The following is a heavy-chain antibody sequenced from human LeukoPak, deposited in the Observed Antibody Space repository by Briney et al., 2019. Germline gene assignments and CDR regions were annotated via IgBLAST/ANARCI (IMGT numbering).Heavy chain of an antibody. CDR3: AKDSVATTGYYYYGMAV. Sequence: PGGSLRLSCAASGFTFDDYAMHWVRQAPGKGLEWVSGISWNSGSIGYADSVKGRFTISRDNAKNSLYLQMNSLRAEDTALYYCAKDSVATTGYYYYGMAVWGQGTTVTVSS. D-gene: IGHD1-1*01. J-gene: IGHJ6*02. CDR2: ISWNSGSI. V-gene: IGHV3-9*01. CDR1: GFTFDDYA.